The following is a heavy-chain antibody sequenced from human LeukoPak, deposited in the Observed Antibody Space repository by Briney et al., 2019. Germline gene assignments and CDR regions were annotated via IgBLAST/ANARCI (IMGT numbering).Heavy chain of an antibody. V-gene: IGHV4-59*08. CDR2: IYYSGST. CDR1: GGSISSYY. D-gene: IGHD2-2*01. CDR3: ARPRYCSSTSCLPFDY. Sequence: SETLSLTCTVSGGSISSYYWSWIRQPPGKGLEWIGYIYYSGSTNYNPSLKSRVTISVDTSKNQFSLKLSSVTAADTAVYYCARPRYCSSTSCLPFDYWGQGTLVTVSS. J-gene: IGHJ4*02.